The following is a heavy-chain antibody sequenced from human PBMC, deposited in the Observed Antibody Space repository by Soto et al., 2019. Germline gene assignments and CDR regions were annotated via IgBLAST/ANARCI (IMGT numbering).Heavy chain of an antibody. V-gene: IGHV3-23*01. CDR1: GFTLKSYG. CDR3: GKDPNGFYVGAFDF. Sequence: GGSLRLSCAASGFTLKSYGMTGVRQAPGKGPEWVASVSGGGGTTYYAESAKGRFSISRDHSKNTMYLQMNSLRAEDTAIYFCGKDPNGFYVGAFDFWGQGTMVTVSS. CDR2: VSGGGGTT. D-gene: IGHD3-16*01. J-gene: IGHJ3*01.